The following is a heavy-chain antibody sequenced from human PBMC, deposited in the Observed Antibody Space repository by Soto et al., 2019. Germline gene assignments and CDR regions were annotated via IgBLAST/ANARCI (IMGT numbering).Heavy chain of an antibody. D-gene: IGHD1-26*01. Sequence: GESLKISCKGSGYSFTNYWIARVRQMPGKGLEWMGIIYPDDSDTKYSPSFQGQVTISVDKSITTAFLQWSTLKASDTAMYYCARRSGNYFVYWGQGTLVTVSS. V-gene: IGHV5-51*01. CDR3: ARRSGNYFVY. CDR1: GYSFTNYW. CDR2: IYPDDSDT. J-gene: IGHJ4*02.